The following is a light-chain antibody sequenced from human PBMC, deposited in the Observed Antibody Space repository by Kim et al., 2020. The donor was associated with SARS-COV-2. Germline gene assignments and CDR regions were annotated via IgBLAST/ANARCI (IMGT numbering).Light chain of an antibody. CDR2: YDS. CDR1: NIGSKS. Sequence: APGKTARISCGRNNIGSKSVQWYQQKPGQAPVLVIYYDSDRPSGIPERFSGSNSGNTATLTISRVEAGDEADYYCQVWDSSSDHRVFGGGTQLTVL. CDR3: QVWDSSSDHRV. V-gene: IGLV3-21*04. J-gene: IGLJ3*02.